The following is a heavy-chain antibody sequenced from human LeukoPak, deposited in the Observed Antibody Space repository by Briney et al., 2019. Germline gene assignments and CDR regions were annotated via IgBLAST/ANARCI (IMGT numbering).Heavy chain of an antibody. V-gene: IGHV3-21*01. J-gene: IGHJ4*02. CDR1: GFTLSTYR. D-gene: IGHD6-13*01. CDR2: ITSSGSYM. Sequence: GGSLRLSCVASGFTLSTYRMSWVRQAPGKGLEWVSSITSSGSYMYYVDSVRGRFTISRDNAKNSLYLQMNTLRAEDTAMYYCARVQGEGYSNFDYWGEGTPGTVSS. CDR3: ARVQGEGYSNFDY.